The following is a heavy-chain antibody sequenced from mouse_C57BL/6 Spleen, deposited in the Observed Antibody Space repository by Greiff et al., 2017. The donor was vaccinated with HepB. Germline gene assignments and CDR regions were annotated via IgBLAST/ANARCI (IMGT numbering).Heavy chain of an antibody. CDR3: TRAINDGYFHFDY. D-gene: IGHD2-3*01. J-gene: IGHJ2*01. Sequence: QVQLQQSGAELVRPGASVTLSCKASGYTFTDYEMHWVKQTPVHGLEWIGAIDPETGGTAYNQKFKGKAILTADKSSSTAYMELRSLTSEDSAVYYCTRAINDGYFHFDYWGQGTTLTVSS. V-gene: IGHV1-15*01. CDR2: IDPETGGT. CDR1: GYTFTDYE.